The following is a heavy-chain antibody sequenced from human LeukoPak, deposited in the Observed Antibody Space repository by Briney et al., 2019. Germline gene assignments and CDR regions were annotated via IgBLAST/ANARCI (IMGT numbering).Heavy chain of an antibody. V-gene: IGHV3-48*03. CDR3: TRDSFFDGNYRPDYFDC. D-gene: IGHD4-11*01. CDR2: ISGSSGIM. Sequence: GGSLRLSCAASGFNFRDYEMNWVRQAPGKGLEWLSYISGSSGIMYYADSVKGRFSISRDNAKNSLYLQMNSLRAEDTAIYYCTRDSFFDGNYRPDYFDCWGQGTLVTVSS. CDR1: GFNFRDYE. J-gene: IGHJ4*02.